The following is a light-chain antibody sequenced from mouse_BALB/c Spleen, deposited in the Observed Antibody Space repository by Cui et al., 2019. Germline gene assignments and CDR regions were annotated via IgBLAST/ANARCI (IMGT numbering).Light chain of an antibody. Sequence: DIKMTESPSCMYASLGERVTITCKASQDINSYLSWFQQKPGKSPKTLIYRANRLVDGVPSRFSGSGSGQDYSLTISSLEYEDMGIYYCLQYDEFPLTFGAGTKLELK. CDR3: LQYDEFPLT. CDR2: RAN. CDR1: QDINSY. J-gene: IGKJ5*01. V-gene: IGKV14-111*01.